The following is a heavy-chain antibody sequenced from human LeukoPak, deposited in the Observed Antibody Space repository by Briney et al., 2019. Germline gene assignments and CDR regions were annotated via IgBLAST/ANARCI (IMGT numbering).Heavy chain of an antibody. J-gene: IGHJ4*02. V-gene: IGHV3-33*06. CDR1: GFTFSSYG. Sequence: GGSLRLSCAASGFTFSSYGMPWVRQAPGKGLELVAVIWYDGSNKYHAASVKGRFTISRDNSKNTLYLQMNSLRAEDTAVYYCAKGIVFYGDYCDYWGQATLVTVSS. CDR3: AKGIVFYGDYCDY. D-gene: IGHD4-17*01. CDR2: IWYDGSNK.